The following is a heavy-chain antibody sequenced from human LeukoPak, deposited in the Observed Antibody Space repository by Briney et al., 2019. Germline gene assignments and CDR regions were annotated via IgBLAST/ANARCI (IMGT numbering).Heavy chain of an antibody. CDR2: ISSSSSTI. D-gene: IGHD3-16*02. CDR3: ARVWGSYRYWPAYFDY. V-gene: IGHV3-48*01. J-gene: IGHJ4*02. Sequence: QPGGSLRLSCAASGFTFSSYSMNWVRQAPGKGLEWVSYISSSSSTIYYADSVKGRFTISRDNAKNSLYLQMNSLRAEDTAVYYCARVWGSYRYWPAYFDYWGQGTLVTVSS. CDR1: GFTFSSYS.